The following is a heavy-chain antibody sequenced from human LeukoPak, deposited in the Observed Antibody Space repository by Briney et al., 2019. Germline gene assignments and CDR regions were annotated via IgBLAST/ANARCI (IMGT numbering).Heavy chain of an antibody. CDR2: IIPIFGTA. D-gene: IGHD6-19*01. CDR1: GGTFSSYA. J-gene: IGHJ4*02. CDR3: ARSRSGRPLDY. V-gene: IGHV1-69*05. Sequence: GASVKVSCKASGGTFSSYAISWVRQAPGQGLEWMGGIIPIFGTANYAQKFQGRVTITTDESTSTAYMELSSLRSEDMAVYYCARSRSGRPLDYWGQGTLVTVSS.